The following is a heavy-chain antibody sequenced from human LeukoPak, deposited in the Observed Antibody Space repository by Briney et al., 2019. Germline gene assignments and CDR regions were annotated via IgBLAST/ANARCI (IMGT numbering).Heavy chain of an antibody. CDR1: GGSISSYY. Sequence: PSETLSLTRTASGGSISSYYWSWIRQPPGKGLEWIGYIYYSGSTNYNPSLKSRVTISVDTSENQFSLKLRSVTAADTAVYYCARTAGSSSWATWGQGTLVTVSS. CDR3: ARTAGSSSWAT. CDR2: IYYSGST. D-gene: IGHD6-13*01. V-gene: IGHV4-59*01. J-gene: IGHJ5*02.